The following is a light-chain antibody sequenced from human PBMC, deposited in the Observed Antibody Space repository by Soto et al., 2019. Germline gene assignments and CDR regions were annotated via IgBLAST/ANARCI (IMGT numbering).Light chain of an antibody. CDR1: QSISSS. V-gene: IGKV1-39*01. J-gene: IGKJ2*01. CDR2: AAS. Sequence: DIQMTQSPSSLSASVGDRVTITCRASQSISSSLTWYRQKPGKAPDLLIYAASNLQSGVPSRFSGSGSGTDFTLTISSMQPEDFATYYCQQSSMSPHMYTFGQGTKLEIK. CDR3: QQSSMSPHMYT.